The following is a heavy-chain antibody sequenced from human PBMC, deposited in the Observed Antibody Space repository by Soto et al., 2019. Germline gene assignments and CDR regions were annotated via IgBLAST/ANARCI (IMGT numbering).Heavy chain of an antibody. D-gene: IGHD6-19*01. CDR3: AKGGSAVAGLRSYYYYGMDV. CDR1: GFTFSSYG. V-gene: IGHV3-30*18. CDR2: ISYDGSNK. Sequence: GGSLRLSCAASGFTFSSYGMHWVRQAPGKGLEWVAVISYDGSNKYYADSVKGRFTISRDNSKNTLYLQMNSLRAEDTAVYYCAKGGSAVAGLRSYYYYGMDVWGQGTTVTVSS. J-gene: IGHJ6*02.